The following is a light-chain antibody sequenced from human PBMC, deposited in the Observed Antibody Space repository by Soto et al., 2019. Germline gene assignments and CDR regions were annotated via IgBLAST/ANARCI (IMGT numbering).Light chain of an antibody. J-gene: IGLJ1*01. Sequence: QSALTQPRSVSGSPGQSVAISCTGTSSDVGAHNYVSWYQQHPGKAPKLMIYDVVKRPSGVPDRFSGSKSGNTASLTISGLQAEDEGDYYCCPYGASSVFGTGTKVTVL. V-gene: IGLV2-11*01. CDR3: CPYGASSV. CDR1: SSDVGAHNY. CDR2: DVV.